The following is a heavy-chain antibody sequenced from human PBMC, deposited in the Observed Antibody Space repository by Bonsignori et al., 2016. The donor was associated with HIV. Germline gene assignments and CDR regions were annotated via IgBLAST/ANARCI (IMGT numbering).Heavy chain of an antibody. D-gene: IGHD3-16*02. Sequence: WIRQPPGKGLEWIGSIYYSGSTFYNPSLKSRVTISVDTSKNQFSLRLTSVTAADTAMYYCARVPPLITFGGVIPYYFDYWGQGTLVTVSS. CDR3: ARVPPLITFGGVIPYYFDY. V-gene: IGHV4-39*07. J-gene: IGHJ4*02. CDR2: IYYSGST.